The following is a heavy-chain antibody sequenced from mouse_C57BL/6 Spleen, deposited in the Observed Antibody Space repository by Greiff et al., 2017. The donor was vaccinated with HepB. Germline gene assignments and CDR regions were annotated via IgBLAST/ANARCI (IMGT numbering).Heavy chain of an antibody. CDR1: GFTFRSYA. D-gene: IGHD3-2*02. CDR2: ISDGGSYT. Sequence: VQVVESGGGLVKPGGSLKLSCAASGFTFRSYAMSWVRQTPEKRLEWVATISDGGSYTYYPDNVKGRFTISRDNAKNNLYLQMSHLKSEDTAMYYCARAAQSRAMDYWGQGTSVTVSS. CDR3: ARAAQSRAMDY. V-gene: IGHV5-4*01. J-gene: IGHJ4*01.